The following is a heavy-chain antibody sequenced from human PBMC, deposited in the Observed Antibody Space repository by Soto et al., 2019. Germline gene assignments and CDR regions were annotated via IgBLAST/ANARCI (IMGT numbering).Heavy chain of an antibody. V-gene: IGHV1-24*01. CDR3: ATDHQWLGDYYYGMDV. CDR1: GYTLIELS. CDR2: FDPESGEA. J-gene: IGHJ6*02. D-gene: IGHD6-19*01. Sequence: ASVKVSCKVSGYTLIELSMHWVRQAPGKGLEWMARFDPESGEAIYAQKFQGRGTMTEDTSTDTAYMELSSLRSEDTAVYYCATDHQWLGDYYYGMDVWGQGTTVTVSS.